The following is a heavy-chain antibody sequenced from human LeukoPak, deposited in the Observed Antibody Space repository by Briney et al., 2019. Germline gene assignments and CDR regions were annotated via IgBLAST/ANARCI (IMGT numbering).Heavy chain of an antibody. CDR2: IYSGGST. CDR3: ARGDDGDSTFDY. J-gene: IGHJ4*02. CDR1: GFTVSSNY. D-gene: IGHD4-17*01. Sequence: GGSLRLSCAASGFTVSSNYMSWVRQAPGKGLEWVSVIYSGGSTYYADSVKGRFTISRDNSKNTLYLQMNSLRAEDTAVYYCARGDDGDSTFDYWGQGTLVTVSS. V-gene: IGHV3-66*01.